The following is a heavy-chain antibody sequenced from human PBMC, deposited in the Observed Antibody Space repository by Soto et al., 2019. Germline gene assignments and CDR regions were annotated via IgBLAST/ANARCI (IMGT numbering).Heavy chain of an antibody. D-gene: IGHD3-22*01. V-gene: IGHV1-69*01. CDR2: IIPIFGTA. CDR3: ARPKSNSSGLHYYYYYGMDV. CDR1: GGTFSSYA. Sequence: QVQLVQSGAEVKKPGSSVKVSCKASGGTFSSYAISWVRQAPGQGLEWMGGIIPIFGTANYAQKFQGRVTITADESTSTAYMELSSLRSEDTAVYYCARPKSNSSGLHYYYYYGMDVWGQGNTVTVSS. J-gene: IGHJ6*02.